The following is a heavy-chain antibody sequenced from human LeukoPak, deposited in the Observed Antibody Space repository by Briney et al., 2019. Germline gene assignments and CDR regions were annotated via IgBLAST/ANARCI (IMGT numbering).Heavy chain of an antibody. V-gene: IGHV3-23*01. J-gene: IGHJ3*02. CDR1: GVTFSSYV. Sequence: PGGSLRLSCAASGVTFSSYVMSWVRQAPGKGLEWVSAISGGGGRTYYADSVKGRFTISRDNSKNTLYLQMNSLRAEDTAVYYCAKGTGYCDSSGYDPFDIWGQGTMVTVSS. CDR3: AKGTGYCDSSGYDPFDI. D-gene: IGHD3-22*01. CDR2: ISGGGGRT.